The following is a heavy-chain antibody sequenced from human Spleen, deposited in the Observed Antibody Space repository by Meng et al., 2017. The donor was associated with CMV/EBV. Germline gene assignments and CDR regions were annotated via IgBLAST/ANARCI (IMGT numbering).Heavy chain of an antibody. Sequence: ASVKVSCKASGYSFSSYAINWLRQAPGEGLEWMGWISSYNGDSNSAQKFQGRVTMTTATSTSTVYLELRSLRPDDTAVYYCARGLLSIGGLFDFWGQGTLVTVSS. J-gene: IGHJ4*02. CDR2: ISSYNGDS. CDR1: GYSFSSYA. D-gene: IGHD3-10*01. V-gene: IGHV1-18*01. CDR3: ARGLLSIGGLFDF.